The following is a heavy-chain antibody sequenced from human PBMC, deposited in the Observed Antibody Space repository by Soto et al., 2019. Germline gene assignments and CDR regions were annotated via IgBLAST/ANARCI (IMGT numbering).Heavy chain of an antibody. D-gene: IGHD6-6*01. CDR1: GGSISSYY. CDR3: ARHTMEGSSQSSYFYSGMDV. J-gene: IGHJ6*02. CDR2: INTSGST. V-gene: IGHV4-4*07. Sequence: QVQLQESGPGLVKPSGTLSLTCTVSGGSISSYYCNWIRQPAGKGLEWIGHINTSGSTKYNPSLKSRVTMSADTSKDQFSLNLASVTAADPAVFYCARHTMEGSSQSSYFYSGMDVWGQGTTVTVSS.